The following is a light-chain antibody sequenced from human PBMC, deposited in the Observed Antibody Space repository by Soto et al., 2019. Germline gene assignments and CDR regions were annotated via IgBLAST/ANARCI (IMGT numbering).Light chain of an antibody. Sequence: DIQMTQSPSSLSASVGDTVTITCRANQSVYSYLNRYLQKSGKAPELLLYASSSLQSGAPRRFSGSGSGTTFTLTIRSLRPEDFATYYCQQSYNTPVTFGGGTKVDVK. CDR1: QSVYSY. CDR2: ASS. V-gene: IGKV1-39*01. CDR3: QQSYNTPVT. J-gene: IGKJ4*01.